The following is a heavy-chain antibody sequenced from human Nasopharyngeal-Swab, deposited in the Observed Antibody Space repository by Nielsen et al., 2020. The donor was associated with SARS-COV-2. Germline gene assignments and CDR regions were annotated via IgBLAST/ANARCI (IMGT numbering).Heavy chain of an antibody. CDR2: IYYSGST. V-gene: IGHV4-61*06. D-gene: IGHD6-19*01. J-gene: IGHJ5*02. Sequence: WIRQRAGKGLEWIGYIYYSGSTNYNPSLKSRVTISVDTSKNQFSLKLSSVTAADTAVYYCAKGYSSGWWGGATADWFDPWGQGTLVTVSS. CDR3: AKGYSSGWWGGATADWFDP.